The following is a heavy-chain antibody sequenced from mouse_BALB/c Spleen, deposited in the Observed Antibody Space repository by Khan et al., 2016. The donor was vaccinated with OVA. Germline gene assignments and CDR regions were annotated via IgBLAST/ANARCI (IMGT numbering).Heavy chain of an antibody. D-gene: IGHD1-1*01. CDR2: ISYSGST. Sequence: EVQLQESGPGLVKPSQSLSLTCTVTGYSITSGYAWNWIRQFPGNKLEWMGYISYSGSTRYNPSLRSRISITRDTSKNQFFLQLNSVTTEDTATYYCARKNYYDYAMDYWGQGTSVTVSS. V-gene: IGHV3-2*02. CDR1: GYSITSGYA. J-gene: IGHJ4*01. CDR3: ARKNYYDYAMDY.